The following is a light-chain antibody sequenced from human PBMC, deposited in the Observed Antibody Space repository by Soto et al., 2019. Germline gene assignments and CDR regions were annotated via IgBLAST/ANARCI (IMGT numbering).Light chain of an antibody. CDR2: GAS. Sequence: EIVLTQSPGTLSLSPGERATLSCRASQSVSSSYLAWYQQKPGQAPRLLIYGASSRATGIPDRFSGGGSGTDFTLPISRLEPEDFAVYYCQQYGSSPPYTFGQGTKLEIK. V-gene: IGKV3-20*01. J-gene: IGKJ2*01. CDR3: QQYGSSPPYT. CDR1: QSVSSSY.